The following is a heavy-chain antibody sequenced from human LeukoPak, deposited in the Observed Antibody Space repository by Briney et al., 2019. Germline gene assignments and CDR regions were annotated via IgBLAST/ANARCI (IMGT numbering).Heavy chain of an antibody. D-gene: IGHD3-10*01. CDR2: ISGSGGST. CDR3: AKPKESYYYYYYMDV. Sequence: PGGSLRLSCAASGFTFSSYAMSWVRQAPGKGLEWVSAISGSGGSTYYADSVKGRFTISRDNSENTLYLQMNSLRAEDTAVYYCAKPKESYYYYYYMDVWGKGTTVTVSS. J-gene: IGHJ6*03. CDR1: GFTFSSYA. V-gene: IGHV3-23*01.